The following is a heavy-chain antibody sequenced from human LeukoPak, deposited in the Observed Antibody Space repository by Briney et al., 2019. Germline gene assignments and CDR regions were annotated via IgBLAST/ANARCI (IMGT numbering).Heavy chain of an antibody. CDR2: ISATGST. J-gene: IGHJ5*02. D-gene: IGHD3-3*01. V-gene: IGHV4-61*02. CDR3: ARSTIFGVVSA. Sequence: PSETLSLTCTVFGGSIITGDYNWSWVRQPAGKGLEWIGRISATGSTNYYPFLKSRVTISIDTSKNQFSLKLSSVTAADTAVYYCARSTIFGVVSAWGQGTLVTVSS. CDR1: GGSIITGDYN.